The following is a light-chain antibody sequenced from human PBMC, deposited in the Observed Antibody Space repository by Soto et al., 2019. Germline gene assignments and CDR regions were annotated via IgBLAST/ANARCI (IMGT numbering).Light chain of an antibody. CDR1: QSISNY. V-gene: IGKV1-39*01. CDR3: QQSYSTPRT. Sequence: DIQMTQSPSSLSASVGDRVTITCRASQSISNYLNWYQQKPGKAPKLLMYAASSLQSGVPSRFGGSGSGTDFTLTISSLQPEDLATNYCQQSYSTPRTSGQGTKVEIK. J-gene: IGKJ1*01. CDR2: AAS.